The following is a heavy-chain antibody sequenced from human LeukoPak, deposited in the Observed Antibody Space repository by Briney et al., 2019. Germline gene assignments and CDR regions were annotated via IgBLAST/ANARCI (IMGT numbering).Heavy chain of an antibody. Sequence: GSLRLSCAASGFTFSTYGMGWVRQPPGKGLEWIGEINHSGSTNYNPSLKSRVTISVDTSKNQFSLKLSSVTAADTAVYYCARLVRLLWFGERKNYFDHWGQGTLVTVSS. CDR3: ARLVRLLWFGERKNYFDH. V-gene: IGHV4-34*01. CDR2: INHSGST. CDR1: GFTFSTYG. D-gene: IGHD3-10*01. J-gene: IGHJ4*02.